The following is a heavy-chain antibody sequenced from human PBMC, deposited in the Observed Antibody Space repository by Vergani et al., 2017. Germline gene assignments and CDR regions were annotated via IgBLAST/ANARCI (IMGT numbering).Heavy chain of an antibody. V-gene: IGHV3-33*01. CDR1: GFTFSSYG. D-gene: IGHD2-2*01. J-gene: IGHJ6*03. CDR2: IWYDGSNK. Sequence: QVQLVESGGGVVQPGRSLRLSCAASGFTFSSYGMHWVRQAPGKGLEWVAVIWYDGSNKYYADSVKGRFTISRDNSKNTLYLQMNSLRTEDTAVYYCAAPPAAIYYHYYMDVWGKGTTVTVSS. CDR3: AAPPAAIYYHYYMDV.